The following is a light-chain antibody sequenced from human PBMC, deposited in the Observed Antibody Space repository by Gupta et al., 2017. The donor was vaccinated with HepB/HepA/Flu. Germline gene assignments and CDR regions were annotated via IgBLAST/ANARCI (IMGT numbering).Light chain of an antibody. J-gene: IGKJ4*01. CDR2: VGS. V-gene: IGKV2-28*01. CDR1: QSLLHIAGYSY. Sequence: EIVITQSPLSLPVTPGAPASISCRSSQSLLHIAGYSYLHWYLQKPGQSPHILIYVGSNRASGVPDRFSGSGSGTDFTLKISRVEAEDVGVYYCMQTLQTPVTFGGGTKVEIK. CDR3: MQTLQTPVT.